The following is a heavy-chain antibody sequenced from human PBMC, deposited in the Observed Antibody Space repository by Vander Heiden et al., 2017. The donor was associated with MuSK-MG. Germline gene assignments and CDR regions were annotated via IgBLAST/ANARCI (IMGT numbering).Heavy chain of an antibody. CDR2: ISGSGGST. V-gene: IGHV3-23*01. D-gene: IGHD2-21*01. CDR1: GFTFSSYA. CDR3: AKDQGPVVVIATTDY. Sequence: EVQLLESGGGVVQPGGSLRLSCAASGFTFSSYAMSWVRQAPGKGLEWVSAISGSGGSTYYADSVKGRFTISRDNSKNTLYLQMNSLRAEDTAVYYCAKDQGPVVVIATTDYWGQGTLVTVSS. J-gene: IGHJ4*02.